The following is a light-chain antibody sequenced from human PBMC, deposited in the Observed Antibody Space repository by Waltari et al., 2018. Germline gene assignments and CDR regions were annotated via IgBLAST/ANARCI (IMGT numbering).Light chain of an antibody. V-gene: IGKV3-20*01. J-gene: IGKJ4*01. CDR3: QQYGTSVLVS. Sequence: IVLTQPPGTPSSSPGERATLSCRASQSLNNNYLAWYQQKPGQAPRLLIYDTSTRATGIPDRFSGSGSGTDFTLTISRLEPEDFAVYYCQQYGTSVLVSFGGGTKVEIK. CDR1: QSLNNNY. CDR2: DTS.